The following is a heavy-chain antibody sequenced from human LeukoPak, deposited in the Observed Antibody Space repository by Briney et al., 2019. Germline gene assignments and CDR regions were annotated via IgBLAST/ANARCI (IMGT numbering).Heavy chain of an antibody. CDR3: ARSIPYGTTWYGRSDY. V-gene: IGHV3-7*03. CDR2: IKPDGTTK. J-gene: IGHJ4*02. D-gene: IGHD6-13*01. Sequence: PGGSLRLSCAASGFPFSRYSMTWVRQAPGKGLEWVANIKPDGTTKFYVDSVKGRFTISRDNALNSLYLQMNCLRAEDTAIYYCARSIPYGTTWYGRSDYWGQGTLVTVSS. CDR1: GFPFSRYS.